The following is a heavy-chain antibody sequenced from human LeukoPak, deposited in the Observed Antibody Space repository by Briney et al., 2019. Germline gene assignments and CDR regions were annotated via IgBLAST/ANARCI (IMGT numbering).Heavy chain of an antibody. CDR1: GFNFDNFA. V-gene: IGHV3-7*01. CDR2: IKKDGSDK. D-gene: IGHD3-10*01. CDR3: LQYDAGST. J-gene: IGHJ5*02. Sequence: PGKSLTLSCVVSGFNFDNFAMHWVRQPLGKGLEWVANIKKDGSDKYYVDSVKGRFTISRDNAKNSLYLQMNSLRAEDTALYYCLQYDAGSTWGQGTLVTVSS.